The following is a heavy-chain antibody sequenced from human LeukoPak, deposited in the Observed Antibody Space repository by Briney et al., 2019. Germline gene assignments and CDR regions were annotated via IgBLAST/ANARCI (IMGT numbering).Heavy chain of an antibody. J-gene: IGHJ4*02. CDR1: GSTFSSYA. V-gene: IGHV3-23*01. Sequence: GGSLRLSCATSGSTFSSYAISWVRQAPGKGLEWVSAISGSGGSTYYADSVKGRFTISRDNSKNTLYLQMNSLRAEDTAVYYCAKTKLGYCSGGSCYSRHYRLDYWGQGTLVTVSS. D-gene: IGHD2-15*01. CDR3: AKTKLGYCSGGSCYSRHYRLDY. CDR2: ISGSGGST.